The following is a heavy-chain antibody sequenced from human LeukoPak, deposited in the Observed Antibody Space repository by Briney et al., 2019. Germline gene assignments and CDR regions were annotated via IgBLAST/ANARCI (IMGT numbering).Heavy chain of an antibody. D-gene: IGHD3-10*01. J-gene: IGHJ4*02. Sequence: SETLSLTCTVSGGSISSSSYYWGWIRQPPGKGLEWIGSIYYSGSTYYNPSLKSRVTISVDTSKNQFSLKLSSVTAADTAVYYCARRAMVRGGTYFDYWGQGTLVTVSP. V-gene: IGHV4-39*01. CDR1: GGSISSSSYY. CDR3: ARRAMVRGGTYFDY. CDR2: IYYSGST.